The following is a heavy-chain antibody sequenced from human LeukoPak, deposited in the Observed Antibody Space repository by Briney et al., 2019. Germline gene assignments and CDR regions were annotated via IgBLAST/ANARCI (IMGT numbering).Heavy chain of an antibody. CDR1: GFTFSDYY. J-gene: IGHJ3*02. Sequence: GGSLRLSCAASGFTFSDYYMSWIRQAPGKGLEWVSYISSSGSTIYYADSVKGRFTISRDNTKNSLYLQMNSLRAEDTAVYYCARDLYSYDAFDIWGQGTMVTVSS. V-gene: IGHV3-11*01. D-gene: IGHD5-18*01. CDR3: ARDLYSYDAFDI. CDR2: ISSSGSTI.